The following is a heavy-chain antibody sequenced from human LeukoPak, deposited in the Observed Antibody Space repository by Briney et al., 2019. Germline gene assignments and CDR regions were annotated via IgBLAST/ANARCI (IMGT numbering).Heavy chain of an antibody. J-gene: IGHJ4*02. CDR2: ISGSGGISGSGGST. CDR3: AKDLRTSSWYYFDY. D-gene: IGHD6-13*01. Sequence: GGSLRLSCAASGFTFSTYAMSWVRQAPGKGLEWVSAISGSGGISGSGGSTYYADSVKGRFTISRDNSKNTLYLQMNSLRAEDTALYYCAKDLRTSSWYYFDYWGQGTLDTVSP. CDR1: GFTFSTYA. V-gene: IGHV3-23*01.